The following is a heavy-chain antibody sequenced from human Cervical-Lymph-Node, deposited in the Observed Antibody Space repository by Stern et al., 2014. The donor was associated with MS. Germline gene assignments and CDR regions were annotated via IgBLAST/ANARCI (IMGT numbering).Heavy chain of an antibody. CDR2: ISHDGYK. J-gene: IGHJ6*02. D-gene: IGHD5-18*01. CDR1: GFTFSSYA. V-gene: IGHV3-30*04. CDR3: ARVRSEGYSHGYTYYGMDV. Sequence: QVQLVESGGGVVQPGTSLRLSCAGSGFTFSSYAIHWVRQAPGKGLEWMAVISHDGYKYYADSVKGRFTISRDSSENTLYLQVNSLRAEDTAVYYCARVRSEGYSHGYTYYGMDVWGQGTTVTVSS.